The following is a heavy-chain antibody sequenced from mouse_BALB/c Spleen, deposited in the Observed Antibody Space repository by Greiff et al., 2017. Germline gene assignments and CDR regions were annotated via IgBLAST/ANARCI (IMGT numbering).Heavy chain of an antibody. CDR3: ARGGVLRSLFAY. Sequence: EVKLVESGGGLVQPGGSRKLSCAASGFTFSSFGMHWVRQAPEKGLEWVAYISSGSSTIYYADTVKGRFTISRDNPKNTLFLQMTRLRSEDTAVYYCARGGVLRSLFAYWGQGTLVTVSA. D-gene: IGHD1-1*01. CDR1: GFTFSSFG. J-gene: IGHJ3*01. V-gene: IGHV5-17*02. CDR2: ISSGSSTI.